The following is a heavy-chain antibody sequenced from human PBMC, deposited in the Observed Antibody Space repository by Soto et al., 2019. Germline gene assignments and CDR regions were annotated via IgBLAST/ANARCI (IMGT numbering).Heavy chain of an antibody. CDR2: IRQDGSEK. J-gene: IGHJ4*02. CDR1: GFTFSSNW. CDR3: AREIVVARGASYFDY. V-gene: IGHV3-7*04. Sequence: GGSLRLSCVGSGFTFSSNWMTWVRQAPGKGLEWVGNIRQDGSEKNYVDSVKGRFTISRDNAKNSLYLQMNRLRAEDTAVYYCAREIVVARGASYFDYWGPGTLVTVSS. D-gene: IGHD2-2*01.